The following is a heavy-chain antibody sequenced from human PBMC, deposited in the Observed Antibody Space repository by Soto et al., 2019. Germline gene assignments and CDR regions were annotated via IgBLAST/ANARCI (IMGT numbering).Heavy chain of an antibody. CDR2: ISGSGATT. D-gene: IGHD3-22*01. CDR3: AKGSGYDASGYYTN. CDR1: GFTFSNYA. Sequence: EVQLLESGGGLVQPGGSLRLSCAASGFTFSNYAMTWVRQAPGMGLEWVSPISGSGATTYYADSVKGRFTISRDNSKNTLYLQMNSLGAEDTAVYYCAKGSGYDASGYYTNWGQGTLVTVSS. J-gene: IGHJ4*02. V-gene: IGHV3-23*01.